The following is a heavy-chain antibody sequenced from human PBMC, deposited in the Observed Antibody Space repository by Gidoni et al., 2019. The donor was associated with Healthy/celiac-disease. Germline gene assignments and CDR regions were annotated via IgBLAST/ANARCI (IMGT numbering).Heavy chain of an antibody. CDR2: INHSGST. Sequence: QVQLQHWGAGLLKPSETLSLTCAVYGGSFSGYYWSWIRQPPGKVLEWIGEINHSGSTNYNPSLKSRVTISVDTSKNQFSLKLSSVTAADTAVYYCATYLGYCSSTSCYPANWGQGTLVTVSS. CDR3: ATYLGYCSSTSCYPAN. D-gene: IGHD2-2*01. J-gene: IGHJ4*02. CDR1: GGSFSGYY. V-gene: IGHV4-34*01.